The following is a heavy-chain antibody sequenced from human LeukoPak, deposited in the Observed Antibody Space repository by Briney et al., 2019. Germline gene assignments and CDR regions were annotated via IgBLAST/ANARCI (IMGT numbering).Heavy chain of an antibody. V-gene: IGHV3-23*01. J-gene: IGHJ4*02. CDR2: ISDTGNT. D-gene: IGHD1-26*01. CDR1: GFTLSSYA. CDR3: AKDLWELLLDY. Sequence: GGSLRLSCAASGFTLSSYAMSWVRQAPGKGLEWVSAISDTGNTYHADSVKGRFTISRDNSKNTLYLQMNSLRAEDTAVYYCAKDLWELLLDYWGQGTLVTVSS.